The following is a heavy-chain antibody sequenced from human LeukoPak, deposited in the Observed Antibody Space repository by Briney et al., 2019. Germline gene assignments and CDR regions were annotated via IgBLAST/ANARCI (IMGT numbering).Heavy chain of an antibody. D-gene: IGHD5-24*01. J-gene: IGHJ4*02. V-gene: IGHV4-61*02. CDR2: ISTSGST. Sequence: ASQTLSLTCTVSGGSISSGSYYWSWIRQPAGKGLEWIGRISTSGSTNYNPSLKSRVTISVDTSKNQFSLKLSSVTAADTAVYYCARDRRRDGYTELDYWGQGTLVTVSS. CDR3: ARDRRRDGYTELDY. CDR1: GGSISSGSYY.